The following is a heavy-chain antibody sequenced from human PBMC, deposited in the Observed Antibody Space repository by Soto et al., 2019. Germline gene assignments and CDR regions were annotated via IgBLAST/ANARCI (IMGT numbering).Heavy chain of an antibody. Sequence: ASETLSLTCAVSGGSISSSNWWSWVRQPPGKGLEWIGEIYHSGSTNYNPSLKSRVTISVDKSKNQFSLKLSSVTAADTAVYYCARRLYYDSSGFEGGGMDVWGQGTTVTVSS. D-gene: IGHD3-22*01. CDR3: ARRLYYDSSGFEGGGMDV. CDR1: GGSISSSNW. J-gene: IGHJ6*02. CDR2: IYHSGST. V-gene: IGHV4-4*02.